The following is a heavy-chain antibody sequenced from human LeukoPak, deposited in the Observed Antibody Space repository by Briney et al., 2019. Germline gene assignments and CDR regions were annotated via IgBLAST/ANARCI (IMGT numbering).Heavy chain of an antibody. CDR3: ARYENSRKAFDI. CDR2: INSNNGGT. Sequence: ASVKVSCKASGYTFTDYYVHWVRQAPGQGLEWMGWINSNNGGTKYAQKFQGRVTMTRDTSISTAYMELSRLTSDDTAVYYCARYENSRKAFDIWGQGTMVTVSA. CDR1: GYTFTDYY. V-gene: IGHV1-2*02. D-gene: IGHD1-14*01. J-gene: IGHJ3*02.